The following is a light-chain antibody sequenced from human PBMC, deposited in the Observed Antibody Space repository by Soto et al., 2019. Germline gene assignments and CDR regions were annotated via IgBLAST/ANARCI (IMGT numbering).Light chain of an antibody. V-gene: IGLV1-47*01. CDR1: RSNIGSNY. J-gene: IGLJ3*02. CDR2: RNN. Sequence: QSVLTQSPSPSGTPGQRVTISCAGSRSNIGSNYVYWYQQLPGTAPKLLIYRNNERPSGVPDRFSGSKSGTSASLAISGLRSEDEADYYCATWDDSLSGWVFGGGTKLTVL. CDR3: ATWDDSLSGWV.